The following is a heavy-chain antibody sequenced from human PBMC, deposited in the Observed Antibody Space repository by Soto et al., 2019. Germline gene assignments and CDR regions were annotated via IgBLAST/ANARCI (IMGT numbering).Heavy chain of an antibody. CDR3: ARYCTNGVCYPVSYYYYGMDV. J-gene: IGHJ6*02. CDR2: IIPIFGTA. V-gene: IGHV1-69*01. CDR1: GGTFSSYA. D-gene: IGHD2-8*01. Sequence: QVQLVQSGAEVKKPGSSVKVSCKASGGTFSSYAISWVRQAPGQGLEWMGGIIPIFGTANYAQKFQGRVTITADESTSTAYMELSSLRSEDTAVYYCARYCTNGVCYPVSYYYYGMDVWGQGTTVTVSS.